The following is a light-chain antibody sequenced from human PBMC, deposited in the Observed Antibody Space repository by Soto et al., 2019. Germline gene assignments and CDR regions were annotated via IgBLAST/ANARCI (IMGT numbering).Light chain of an antibody. Sequence: EIVMTQSPATLSVSPGERATLSCRASHSISTSLAWYQQKPGLAPRLLIYGASTRATGIPARFSGYGSGTEFTLTISSLQSEDFAVYYCQQYNNWPPLTFGGGTKVEIK. CDR2: GAS. CDR1: HSISTS. CDR3: QQYNNWPPLT. J-gene: IGKJ4*01. V-gene: IGKV3-15*01.